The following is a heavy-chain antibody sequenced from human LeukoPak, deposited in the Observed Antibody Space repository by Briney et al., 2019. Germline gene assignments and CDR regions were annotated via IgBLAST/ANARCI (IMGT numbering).Heavy chain of an antibody. CDR2: TNPNSGNT. CDR1: GYTFTSYD. V-gene: IGHV1-8*01. J-gene: IGHJ4*02. Sequence: VASVKVSCKASGYTFTSYDINWVRQATGQGLEWMGWTNPNSGNTGYAQKFQGRVTMTRNTSISTAYMELSSLRSEDTAVYYCARITAGSGSYGFDYWGQGTLVTVSS. D-gene: IGHD3-10*01. CDR3: ARITAGSGSYGFDY.